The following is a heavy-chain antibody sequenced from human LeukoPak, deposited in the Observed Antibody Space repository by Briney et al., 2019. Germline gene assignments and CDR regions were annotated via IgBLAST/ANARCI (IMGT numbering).Heavy chain of an antibody. J-gene: IGHJ4*02. V-gene: IGHV3-21*01. CDR1: GFTFSSYS. Sequence: GGSLRLSCAASGFTFSSYSMIWVRQAPGKGLEWVSSISSSSSYIYYADSVKGRITISRDNAKSSMYLQMNSLRAEATAVYYCASGPGDYYDSSGYPSGYWGQGTLVTVSS. CDR2: ISSSSSYI. CDR3: ASGPGDYYDSSGYPSGY. D-gene: IGHD3-22*01.